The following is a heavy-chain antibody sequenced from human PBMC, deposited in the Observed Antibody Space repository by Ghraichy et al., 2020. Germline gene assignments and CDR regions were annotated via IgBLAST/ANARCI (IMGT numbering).Heavy chain of an antibody. V-gene: IGHV1-24*01. D-gene: IGHD1-1*01. Sequence: SVKVSCKVSGYTLTEFSMHWVRQAPGKGLEWMGGFDPEDVETIYAQKFQGRVTMTEDTSTDTAYMELSSLRSEDTAVYYCAILLFDTTMRAEYFQHWGQGTLVTVSS. CDR3: AILLFDTTMRAEYFQH. CDR1: GYTLTEFS. CDR2: FDPEDVET. J-gene: IGHJ1*01.